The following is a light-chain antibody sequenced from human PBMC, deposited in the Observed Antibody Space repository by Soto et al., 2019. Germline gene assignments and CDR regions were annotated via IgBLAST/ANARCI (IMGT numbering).Light chain of an antibody. V-gene: IGKV3-11*01. Sequence: EIVLTQSPATLSLSPGERATLSCRASNNVDTYLAWYQQKPVQAPRLLIFESSNRATGIPARFSGSGSGTDFTLTISSLEPEDFAVYSCQQRVNWPLYTFGQGTKLEIK. CDR3: QQRVNWPLYT. J-gene: IGKJ2*01. CDR1: NNVDTY. CDR2: ESS.